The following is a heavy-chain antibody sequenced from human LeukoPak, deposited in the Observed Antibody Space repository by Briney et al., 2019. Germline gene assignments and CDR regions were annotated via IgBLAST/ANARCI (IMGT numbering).Heavy chain of an antibody. Sequence: ASVKVSCKVSGYTLTELSMHWVRQAPGKGLEWMGGFDPEDGETIYAQKFQGRVTMTEDTSTDTAYMELSSLRSEDTAVYYCATLGSPRFGVPAAKERRNWFDPWGQGTLVTVSS. CDR3: ATLGSPRFGVPAAKERRNWFDP. CDR2: FDPEDGET. CDR1: GYTLTELS. J-gene: IGHJ5*02. V-gene: IGHV1-24*01. D-gene: IGHD2-2*01.